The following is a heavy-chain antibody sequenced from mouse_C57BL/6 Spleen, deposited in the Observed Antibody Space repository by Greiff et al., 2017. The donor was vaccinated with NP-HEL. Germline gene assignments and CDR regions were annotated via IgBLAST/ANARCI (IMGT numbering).Heavy chain of an antibody. Sequence: VKLQQPGAELVRPGSSVKLSCKASGYTFTSYWMHWVKQRPIQGLEWIGNIDPSDSETHYNQKFKDKATLTVDKSSSTAYMQLSSLTSEDSAVYYCARSWGAYYAMDYWGQGTSVTVSS. J-gene: IGHJ4*01. CDR2: IDPSDSET. CDR1: GYTFTSYW. CDR3: ARSWGAYYAMDY. D-gene: IGHD4-1*01. V-gene: IGHV1-52*01.